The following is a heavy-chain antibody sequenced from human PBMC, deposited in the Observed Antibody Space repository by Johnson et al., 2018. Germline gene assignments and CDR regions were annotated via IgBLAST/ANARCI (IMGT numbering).Heavy chain of an antibody. CDR1: GGSINSYY. J-gene: IGHJ3*02. Sequence: QVQLQESGPGLVKPSETLSLTCTVSGGSINSYYWSWIRQPPGKGLEWIGYIYYRGGSNYNPSLKSRVTISVDTSKNQFSLGLSSVTAADTALYYCAGGHPYDAFGIWGQGTMVTVSS. CDR2: IYYRGGS. V-gene: IGHV4-59*01. CDR3: AGGHPYDAFGI. D-gene: IGHD6-25*01.